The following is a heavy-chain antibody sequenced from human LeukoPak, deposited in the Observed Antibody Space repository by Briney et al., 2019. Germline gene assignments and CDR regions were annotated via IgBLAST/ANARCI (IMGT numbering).Heavy chain of an antibody. Sequence: GGSLRLSCAASGFTLINDWMHWVRQAPGKGLVWVSRINTDGSTTTYADSVKGRFTISRDNAKNTLYLQMNSLRVEDTAVYYCARGRGGSYHYWGQGTLVTVSS. CDR3: ARGRGGSYHY. V-gene: IGHV3-74*01. J-gene: IGHJ4*02. CDR1: GFTLINDW. CDR2: INTDGSTT. D-gene: IGHD1-26*01.